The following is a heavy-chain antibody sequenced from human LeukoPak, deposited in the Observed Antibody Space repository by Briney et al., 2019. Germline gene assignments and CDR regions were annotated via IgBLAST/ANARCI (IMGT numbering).Heavy chain of an antibody. Sequence: PGGSLRLSCAASGFTFSSYAMSWVRQAPGKGLEWVSAISGSGGSTYYANSVKGRFTISRDNSKNTLYLQMNSLRAEDTAVYYCAKDGATYYDFWSGYYEPYYFDYWGQGTLVTVSS. CDR1: GFTFSSYA. V-gene: IGHV3-23*01. CDR3: AKDGATYYDFWSGYYEPYYFDY. D-gene: IGHD3-3*01. J-gene: IGHJ4*02. CDR2: ISGSGGST.